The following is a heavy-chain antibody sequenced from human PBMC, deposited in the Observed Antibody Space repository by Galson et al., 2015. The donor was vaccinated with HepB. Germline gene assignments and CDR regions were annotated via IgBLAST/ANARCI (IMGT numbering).Heavy chain of an antibody. CDR2: ISSSSSYI. CDR1: GFTFSSYG. D-gene: IGHD3-3*01. V-gene: IGHV3-21*01. J-gene: IGHJ4*02. CDR3: ARDDVNYDFWSGYYRGGGWY. Sequence: SLRLSCAASGFTFSSYGMNWVRQAPGKGLEWVSSISSSSSYIYYADSVKGRFTISRDNAKNSLYLQMNSLRAEDTSVYYCARDDVNYDFWSGYYRGGGWYWGQGTLVTVSS.